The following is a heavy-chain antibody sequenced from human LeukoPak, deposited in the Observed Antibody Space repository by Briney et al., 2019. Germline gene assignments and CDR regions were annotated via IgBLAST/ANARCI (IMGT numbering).Heavy chain of an antibody. Sequence: PSETLSLTCTVSGGSISHSYWTWIRQPAGKGLEWIGRIYTSGSTNYSPSLKNRVTISIDESKNQFSLKLSSVTAADTAVYYCARVVPTAMGWFDPWGQGTLVTVSS. V-gene: IGHV4-4*07. D-gene: IGHD2-2*01. CDR1: GGSISHSY. CDR2: IYTSGST. J-gene: IGHJ5*02. CDR3: ARVVPTAMGWFDP.